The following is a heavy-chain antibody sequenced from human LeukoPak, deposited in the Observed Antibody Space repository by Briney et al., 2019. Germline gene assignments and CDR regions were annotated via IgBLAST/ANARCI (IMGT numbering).Heavy chain of an antibody. CDR1: GGSINSDY. J-gene: IGHJ4*02. V-gene: IGHV4-4*07. CDR3: ARNSAGEPYGY. CDR2: FYTSGST. D-gene: IGHD3-10*01. Sequence: SETLSLTCSVSGGSINSDYWSWIRQPAGKGLEWIGRFYTSGSTNYNPSLKGRVTIALDTSKNQFSLKLTSVTAADTAVYYCARNSAGEPYGYWGQGTLVTVSS.